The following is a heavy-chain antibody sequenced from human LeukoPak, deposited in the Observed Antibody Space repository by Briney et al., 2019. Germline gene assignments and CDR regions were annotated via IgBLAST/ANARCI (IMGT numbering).Heavy chain of an antibody. D-gene: IGHD3-10*01. J-gene: IGHJ6*02. Sequence: SETLSLTCTVSGGSISSSSYYWGWIPQPPGKGLEWIGSIYYSGSTYYNPSLKSRVTISVDTSKNQFSLKLSSVTAADTAVYYCARDPSFSVPYYYYGMDVWGQGTTFTVSS. V-gene: IGHV4-39*07. CDR3: ARDPSFSVPYYYYGMDV. CDR1: GGSISSSSYY. CDR2: IYYSGST.